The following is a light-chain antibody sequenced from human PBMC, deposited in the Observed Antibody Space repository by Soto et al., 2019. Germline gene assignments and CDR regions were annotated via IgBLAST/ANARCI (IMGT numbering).Light chain of an antibody. V-gene: IGLV2-23*03. CDR3: CSYATSSTFV. J-gene: IGLJ2*01. CDR2: EGT. Sequence: QSALTQPASVSGSPGQSITISCTGTSSDVGSYNLVSWYQQHPGKAPKLMIYEGTKRPSGVSNRFSGSKSGNTASLTISGLQAEDEADCYCCSYATSSTFVFGGGTQLTVL. CDR1: SSDVGSYNL.